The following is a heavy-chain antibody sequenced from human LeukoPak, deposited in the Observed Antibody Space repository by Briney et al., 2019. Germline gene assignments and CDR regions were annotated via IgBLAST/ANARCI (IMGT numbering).Heavy chain of an antibody. J-gene: IGHJ4*02. CDR2: ISSSATYI. V-gene: IGHV3-21*01. CDR3: ARDWSGEDY. D-gene: IGHD3-3*01. Sequence: GGSLRLSCAASGFTVSSSYMSWVRQAPGKGLEWVSSISSSATYIYYADSVKGRFTISRDDAKNSLYLQMNSLRAEDTALYYCARDWSGEDYWGQGTLVTVSS. CDR1: GFTVSSSY.